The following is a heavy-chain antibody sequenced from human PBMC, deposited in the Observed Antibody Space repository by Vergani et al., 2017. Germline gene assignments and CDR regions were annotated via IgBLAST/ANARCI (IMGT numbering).Heavy chain of an antibody. CDR2: IYHSGST. J-gene: IGHJ4*02. Sequence: QVQLQESGPGLVKPSDTLSLTCTVSGASISGDYWSWIRQPPGKGLEWIGYIYHSGSTSYNPSLQSRVTILVDTSKNQFSLKLSSVTAADTAVYYCAREGPATPFDYWGQGTLVTVSS. V-gene: IGHV4-59*01. CDR1: GASISGDY. CDR3: AREGPATPFDY. D-gene: IGHD2-2*01.